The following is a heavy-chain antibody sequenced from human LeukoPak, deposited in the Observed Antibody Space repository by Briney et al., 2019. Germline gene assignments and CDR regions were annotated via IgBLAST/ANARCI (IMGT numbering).Heavy chain of an antibody. CDR3: ARESAGYSSSWYYFDY. CDR2: IYHSGST. D-gene: IGHD6-13*01. J-gene: IGHJ4*02. CDR1: GGSISSSNW. Sequence: SETLSLTCTVSGGSISSSNWWSWVRQPPGKGLEWIGEIYHSGSTNYNPSLKSRVTISVDKSKNQFSLKLSSVTAADTAVYYCARESAGYSSSWYYFDYWGQGTLVTVLS. V-gene: IGHV4-4*02.